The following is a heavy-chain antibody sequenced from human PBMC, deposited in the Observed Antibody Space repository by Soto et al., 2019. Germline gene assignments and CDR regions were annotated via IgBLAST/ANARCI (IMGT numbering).Heavy chain of an antibody. CDR3: ARDRSTIYAFDI. Sequence: PGGSLRLSCAASGFTVSSNYMSLVRQAPGKGLEWVSVIYSGGSTYYADSVKGRFTISRDNSKNTLYLQMNSLRAEDTAVYYCARDRSTIYAFDIWGQGTMVTVSS. V-gene: IGHV3-66*01. CDR2: IYSGGST. J-gene: IGHJ3*02. CDR1: GFTVSSNY. D-gene: IGHD3-3*01.